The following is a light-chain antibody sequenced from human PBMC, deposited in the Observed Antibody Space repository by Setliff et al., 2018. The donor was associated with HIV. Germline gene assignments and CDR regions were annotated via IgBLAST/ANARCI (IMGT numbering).Light chain of an antibody. CDR1: SSDVGAYNY. CDR3: SSYTSSFTHV. CDR2: DVT. V-gene: IGLV2-11*01. Sequence: QSALTQPPSVSGFPGQSVTISCTGTSSDVGAYNYVSWYQQFPHKAPKLMIYDVTKRPSGVPNRFSGSKSGTTASLTISGLQAADEADYYCSSYTSSFTHVFGSGTKVTVL. J-gene: IGLJ1*01.